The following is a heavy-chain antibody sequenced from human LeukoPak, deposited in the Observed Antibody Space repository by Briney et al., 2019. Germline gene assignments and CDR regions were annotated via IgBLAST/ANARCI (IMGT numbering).Heavy chain of an antibody. J-gene: IGHJ6*02. CDR2: IYYSGST. Sequence: NPSETLSLTCTVSGGSISSYYWSWIRQPPGKGLERIGYIYYSGSTNYNPSLKSRVTISVDTSKNQFSLKLSSVTAADTAVYYCARVLPYYYGMDVWGQGTTVTVSS. V-gene: IGHV4-59*01. CDR3: ARVLPYYYGMDV. CDR1: GGSISSYY. D-gene: IGHD3-3*01.